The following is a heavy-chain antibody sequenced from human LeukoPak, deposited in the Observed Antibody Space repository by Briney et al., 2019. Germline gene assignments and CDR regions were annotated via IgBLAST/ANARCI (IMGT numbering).Heavy chain of an antibody. CDR3: ARDLYSSGLNSFDY. J-gene: IGHJ4*02. D-gene: IGHD6-19*01. Sequence: SETLSLTCTVSGGSISSGDYYWSWIRQPPGKGLEGIGDIYYSGSTYYNPSLKSRVTISVDTSKKQFALKPSSVTAADTAVYYCARDLYSSGLNSFDYWGQGTLVTVSS. CDR1: GGSISSGDYY. CDR2: IYYSGST. V-gene: IGHV4-30-4*08.